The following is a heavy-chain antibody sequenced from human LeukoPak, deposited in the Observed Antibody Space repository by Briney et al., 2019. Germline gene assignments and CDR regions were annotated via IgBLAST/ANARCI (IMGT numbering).Heavy chain of an antibody. CDR1: GDSVSSNSGS. J-gene: IGHJ4*02. D-gene: IGHD2/OR15-2a*01. CDR2: TYYRSKWYN. V-gene: IGHV6-1*01. Sequence: SQTLSLTCALSGDSVSSNSGSWHWIRQSPSRGLEWLGRTYYRSKWYNDYAVSVNSQITINPDASNNQLSLQLNSVTPEDTAVYYCARGKASMLDYWGQGTLVIVSS. CDR3: ARGKASMLDY.